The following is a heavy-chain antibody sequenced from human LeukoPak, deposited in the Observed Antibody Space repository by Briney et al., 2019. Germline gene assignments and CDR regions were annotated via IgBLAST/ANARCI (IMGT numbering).Heavy chain of an antibody. CDR1: GGSFSDYY. CDR2: IIHSGST. J-gene: IGHJ4*02. V-gene: IGHV4-34*01. D-gene: IGHD2-2*01. Sequence: SETLSLTCAVYGGSFSDYYWSWIRQPPGKGLEWIGEIIHSGSTNYNPSLKSRVTISVDTSKNQFSLKLNSVTAADTAVYYCARGQGYCTSTSCPLLVYWGQGTLATVSS. CDR3: ARGQGYCTSTSCPLLVY.